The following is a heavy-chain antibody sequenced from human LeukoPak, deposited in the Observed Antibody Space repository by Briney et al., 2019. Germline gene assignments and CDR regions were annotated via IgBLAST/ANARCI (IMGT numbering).Heavy chain of an antibody. V-gene: IGHV4-34*01. J-gene: IGHJ4*02. CDR2: INHSGST. D-gene: IGHD4-23*01. Sequence: PSETLSLTCAVSGYSIGSGYYWSWIRQPPGKGLEWIGEINHSGSTNYNPSLKSRVTISVDTSKNQFSLKLSSVTAADTAVYYCARALTDYGGNTRNFDYWGQGTLVTVSS. CDR1: GYSIGSGYY. CDR3: ARALTDYGGNTRNFDY.